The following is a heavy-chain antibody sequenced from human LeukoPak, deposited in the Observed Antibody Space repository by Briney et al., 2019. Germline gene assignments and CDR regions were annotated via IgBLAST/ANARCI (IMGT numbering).Heavy chain of an antibody. CDR1: GFTFSAYA. D-gene: IGHD4-17*01. V-gene: IGHV3-23*01. Sequence: GGSLRLSCDASGFTFSAYAMSWVRQAPGKGLEWVSAISGSGGSTYYADSVKGRFTISRDNSKNTLYLQMNSLRAEDTAVYYCAKGADSGGYYGMDVWGQGTTVTVSS. CDR2: ISGSGGST. J-gene: IGHJ6*02. CDR3: AKGADSGGYYGMDV.